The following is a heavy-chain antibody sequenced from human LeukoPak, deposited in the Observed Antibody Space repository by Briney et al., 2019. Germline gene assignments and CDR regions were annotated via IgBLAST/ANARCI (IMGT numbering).Heavy chain of an antibody. CDR2: ISGSGGST. CDR3: AKDRDMIVVVYYFDY. Sequence: PGGSLRLSCAASGFTFSSYAMSWVRQAPGKGLEWVSAISGSGGSTYYADSVKGRFTIPRDNSKNTLYLQMNSLRAEDTAVYYCAKDRDMIVVVYYFDYWGQGTLVTVSS. V-gene: IGHV3-23*01. D-gene: IGHD3-22*01. J-gene: IGHJ4*02. CDR1: GFTFSSYA.